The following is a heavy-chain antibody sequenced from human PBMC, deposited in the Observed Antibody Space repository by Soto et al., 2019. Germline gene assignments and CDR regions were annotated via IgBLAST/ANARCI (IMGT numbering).Heavy chain of an antibody. Sequence: SETLSLTCAVYGGSFSGYYWSWIRQPPGKGLEWIGEINHSGSTNYNPSLKSRVTISVDTSKNQFSLKLSSVTAADTAVYYCARESYYDFWSGYKVFDPWGQGTLVTVSS. CDR1: GGSFSGYY. V-gene: IGHV4-34*01. D-gene: IGHD3-3*01. J-gene: IGHJ5*02. CDR2: INHSGST. CDR3: ARESYYDFWSGYKVFDP.